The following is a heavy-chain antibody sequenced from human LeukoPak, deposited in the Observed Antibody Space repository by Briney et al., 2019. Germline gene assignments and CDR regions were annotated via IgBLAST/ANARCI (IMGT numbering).Heavy chain of an antibody. CDR2: ISSSSSYI. D-gene: IGHD3-9*01. J-gene: IGHJ5*02. Sequence: PGGSLRLSCAASGFTFSSYSMNWVRQAPGKGLEWVSSISSSSSYIYYPDSVKGRFTISRDNAKNSLYLQMNSLRAEDTAVYYCARDDYDILTGYYNWFDPWGQGTLVTVSS. CDR3: ARDDYDILTGYYNWFDP. CDR1: GFTFSSYS. V-gene: IGHV3-21*01.